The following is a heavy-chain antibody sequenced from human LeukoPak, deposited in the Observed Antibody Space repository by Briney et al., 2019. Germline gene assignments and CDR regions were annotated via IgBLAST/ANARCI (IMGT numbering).Heavy chain of an antibody. D-gene: IGHD2-2*01. Sequence: ASVKVSCKASGYTFTSYGISWVRQAPGQGLEWMGWISAYNGNTNYAQKLQGRVTMTTDTSTSTAYMELRSLRSDDTAVYYCATDVVPAAQRWPTGGYWGQGTLVTVSS. J-gene: IGHJ4*02. CDR1: GYTFTSYG. CDR2: ISAYNGNT. V-gene: IGHV1-18*01. CDR3: ATDVVPAAQRWPTGGY.